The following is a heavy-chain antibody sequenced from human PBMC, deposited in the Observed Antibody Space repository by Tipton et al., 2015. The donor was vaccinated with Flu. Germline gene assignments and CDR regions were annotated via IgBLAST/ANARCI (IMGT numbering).Heavy chain of an antibody. CDR3: ARGGQFLSDRHFGP. CDR1: GASISSANSY. V-gene: IGHV4-61*02. D-gene: IGHD3-10*01. J-gene: IGHJ5*02. CDR2: IHTSGST. Sequence: TLSLTCTVSGASISSANSYWSWIRQPVGKGLEWIGRIHTSGSTKHNPSLKSRVTISIDTSKNQFSLRLSSVTAADTAMYYCARGGQFLSDRHFGPWGQGTLVTVSS.